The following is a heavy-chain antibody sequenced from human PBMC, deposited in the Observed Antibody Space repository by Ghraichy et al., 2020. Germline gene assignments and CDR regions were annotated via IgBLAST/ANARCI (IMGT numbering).Heavy chain of an antibody. CDR2: MSDDGGAT. V-gene: IGHV3-43*02. J-gene: IGHJ4*02. Sequence: GGSLRLSCAASGFTFNDFAMHWVRQAPGKGLEWVSLMSDDGGATYYADSVKGRFTISRDNSKDSLYLQMNSLRSEDTALYYCAKERHRGYDYAAEFDCWGQGTLVTVSS. D-gene: IGHD4/OR15-4a*01. CDR3: AKERHRGYDYAAEFDC. CDR1: GFTFNDFA.